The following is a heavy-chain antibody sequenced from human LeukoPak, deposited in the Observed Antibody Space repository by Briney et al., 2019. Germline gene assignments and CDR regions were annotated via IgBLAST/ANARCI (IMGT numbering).Heavy chain of an antibody. CDR3: ARDAMDYYDSSGLDY. D-gene: IGHD3-22*01. CDR1: GGSISSGGYS. V-gene: IGHV4-30-2*01. J-gene: IGHJ4*02. CDR2: IYHSGST. Sequence: PSETLSLTCAVSGGSISSGGYSWSWIRQPPGKGLEWIGYIYHSGSTYYNPSLKSRVTISVDRSKNQFSLKLSSVTAADTAVYYCARDAMDYYDSSGLDYWGQGTLVTVSS.